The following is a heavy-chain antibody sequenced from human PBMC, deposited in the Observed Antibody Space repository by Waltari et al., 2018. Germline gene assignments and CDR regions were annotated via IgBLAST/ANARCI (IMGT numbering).Heavy chain of an antibody. CDR1: GFTFSSYD. V-gene: IGHV3-13*01. J-gene: IGHJ2*01. CDR3: VKEGVPTPGNWYFDL. Sequence: EVQLVESGGGLVQPGGSLRLSCAASGFTFSSYDMHWVRPVTGKRLGGVSAIDSAGHTSFADSVTGRFTISRENAKNSMYLQMNSLTAGDTAVYYCVKEGVPTPGNWYFDLWGRGTLVTVSS. D-gene: IGHD1-1*01. CDR2: IDSAGHT.